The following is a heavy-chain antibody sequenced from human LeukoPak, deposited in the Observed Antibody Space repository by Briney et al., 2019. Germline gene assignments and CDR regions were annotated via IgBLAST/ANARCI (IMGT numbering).Heavy chain of an antibody. CDR2: IYYSGST. J-gene: IGHJ6*02. Sequence: SETLSLTCTVSGGSISSYYWSWIRQPPGKGLEWIGYIYYSGSTNYNPSLKSRVTIPVDTSKNQFSLKLSSVTAADTAVYYCARARDIVVVPAAMGYYYGMDVWGQGTTVTVSS. CDR3: ARARDIVVVPAAMGYYYGMDV. V-gene: IGHV4-59*01. CDR1: GGSISSYY. D-gene: IGHD2-2*01.